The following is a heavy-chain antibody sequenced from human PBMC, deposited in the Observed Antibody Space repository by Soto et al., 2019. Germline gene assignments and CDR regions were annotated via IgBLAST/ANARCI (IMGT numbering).Heavy chain of an antibody. J-gene: IGHJ4*02. CDR3: ARDRDGSGYIDY. Sequence: RLSCAASGFTFSSYAMHWVRQAPGKGLEWVAVISYDGSNKYYADSVKGRFTISRDNSKNTLYLQMNSLRAEDTAVYYCARDRDGSGYIDYWGQGTLVTVSS. CDR1: GFTFSSYA. D-gene: IGHD3-22*01. CDR2: ISYDGSNK. V-gene: IGHV3-30-3*01.